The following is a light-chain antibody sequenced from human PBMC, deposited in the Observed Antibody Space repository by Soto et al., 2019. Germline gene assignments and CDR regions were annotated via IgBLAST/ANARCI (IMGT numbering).Light chain of an antibody. CDR3: LSHRGGDSHV. V-gene: IGLV2-14*01. Sequence: QSALTQPASVSGSPGQSITISCTGTSSDVGAYNYVPWYQQYPGKAPKLMIYGVTNRPPGVSNRFSGSKTGHMASLTISGLQAEDEADYYCLSHRGGDSHVFGTGTKVTVL. CDR2: GVT. CDR1: SSDVGAYNY. J-gene: IGLJ1*01.